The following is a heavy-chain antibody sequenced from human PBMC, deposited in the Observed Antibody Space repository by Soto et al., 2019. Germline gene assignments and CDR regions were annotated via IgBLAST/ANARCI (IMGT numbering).Heavy chain of an antibody. Sequence: VESLKISCKGFGYNFAAYWIGWVRQMPGKGLEWMGILQPGDSDTRYSPSFQGQVTISVDKSINSAYLQWSSLETSDTAIYYCARGVGGKLVYCDYWGNGTLVTVSS. CDR2: LQPGDSDT. CDR3: ARGVGGKLVYCDY. V-gene: IGHV5-51*01. D-gene: IGHD2-15*01. J-gene: IGHJ4*01. CDR1: GYNFAAYW.